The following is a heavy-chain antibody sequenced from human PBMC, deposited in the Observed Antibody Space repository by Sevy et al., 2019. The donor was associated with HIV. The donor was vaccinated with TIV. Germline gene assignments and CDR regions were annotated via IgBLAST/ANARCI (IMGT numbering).Heavy chain of an antibody. Sequence: GGSLRLSCAASGFTFSNYAMNWVRQAPGKGLEWVSGISGSGGSGTKTNYADSVKGRFTISRDDSKNSLFLQLNSLRAEDTAVYYCAGWSSAWTLFDYWGQGTLVTVSS. J-gene: IGHJ4*02. CDR2: ISGSGGSGTKT. CDR1: GFTFSNYA. D-gene: IGHD6-19*01. V-gene: IGHV3-23*01. CDR3: AGWSSAWTLFDY.